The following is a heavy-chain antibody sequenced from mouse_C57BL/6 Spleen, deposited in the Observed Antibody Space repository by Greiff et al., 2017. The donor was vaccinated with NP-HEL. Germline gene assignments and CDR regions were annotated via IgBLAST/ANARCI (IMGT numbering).Heavy chain of an antibody. V-gene: IGHV1-26*01. CDR1: GYTFTDYY. J-gene: IGHJ3*01. Sequence: VQLQQSGPELVKPGASVKISCKASGYTFTDYYMNWVKQSHGKSLEWIGDINPNNGGTSYNQKFKGKATLTVDKSSSTAYMELRSLTSEDSAVYYCARSGTTVAPWFAYWGQGTLVTVSA. CDR2: INPNNGGT. CDR3: ARSGTTVAPWFAY. D-gene: IGHD1-1*01.